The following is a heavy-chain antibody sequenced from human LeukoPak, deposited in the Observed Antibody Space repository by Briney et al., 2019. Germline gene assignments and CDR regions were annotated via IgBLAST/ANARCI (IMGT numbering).Heavy chain of an antibody. D-gene: IGHD6-19*01. Sequence: PSETLSLTCTVSGDSFSIYFWSWVRQPPGKGLEWIGYIYNSGITSYNPSLKSRVTISVDTSKNQFSLNLNSVTAADTAVYYCARLPVAGTLYFDSWGQGILATVSS. V-gene: IGHV4-59*08. CDR1: GDSFSIYF. CDR3: ARLPVAGTLYFDS. J-gene: IGHJ4*02. CDR2: IYNSGIT.